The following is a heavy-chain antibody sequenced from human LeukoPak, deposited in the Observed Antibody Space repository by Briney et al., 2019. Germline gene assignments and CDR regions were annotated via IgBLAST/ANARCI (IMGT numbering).Heavy chain of an antibody. CDR3: ARGLKSYSLEFDY. D-gene: IGHD5-18*01. Sequence: SETLSLTCTVSGGSISSSSYYWGWIRQPPGKGLEWIGSIYYSGSTNYNPSLKSRVTISVDTSKNQFSLKLSSVTAADTAVYYCARGLKSYSLEFDYWGQGTLVTVSS. CDR2: IYYSGST. V-gene: IGHV4-39*07. J-gene: IGHJ4*02. CDR1: GGSISSSSYY.